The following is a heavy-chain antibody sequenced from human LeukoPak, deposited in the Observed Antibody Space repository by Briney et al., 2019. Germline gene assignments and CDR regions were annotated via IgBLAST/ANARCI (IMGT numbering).Heavy chain of an antibody. CDR3: ARAAVTPGSSDAFDI. CDR2: IYDIGST. Sequence: PGGSLRLSSAASGFTVSRNYMSWVRQAPGTGREWVSIIYDIGSTYYADSVKGRFTISRDNSQNTLYLQLNSLRAEDTAVYYCARAAVTPGSSDAFDIWGQGTMVTVSS. J-gene: IGHJ3*02. V-gene: IGHV3-53*01. D-gene: IGHD4-17*01. CDR1: GFTVSRNY.